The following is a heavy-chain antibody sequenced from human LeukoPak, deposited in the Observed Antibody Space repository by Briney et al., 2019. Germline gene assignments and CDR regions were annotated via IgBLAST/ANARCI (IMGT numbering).Heavy chain of an antibody. CDR3: ATRNLHSSSDILK. CDR2: IYTGGAT. V-gene: IGHV3-66*01. Sequence: PGGSLRLSCVASGVTASILYMHWVRQAPGKGLEWGSDIYTGGATYYADSVKGRFTIARDDSKNTLYLQMNSLRVEDTAVYYCATRNLHSSSDILKWGQGTLVTVSS. D-gene: IGHD3-9*01. CDR1: GVTASILY. J-gene: IGHJ4*02.